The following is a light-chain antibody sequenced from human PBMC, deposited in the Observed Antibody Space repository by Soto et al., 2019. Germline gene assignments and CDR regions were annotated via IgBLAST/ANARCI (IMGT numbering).Light chain of an antibody. V-gene: IGKV3-20*01. CDR3: QQYDSSLYT. J-gene: IGKJ2*01. CDR1: QSVSNSY. CDR2: GAS. Sequence: EIVLTQSPGTLSLSPGERATLSCRASQSVSNSYLAWYQHKPGQAPRLLIYGASSRATGIPDRFSGSGSGTDFTLTISRLEPEDFAVYDCQQYDSSLYTFGQGTKLEIK.